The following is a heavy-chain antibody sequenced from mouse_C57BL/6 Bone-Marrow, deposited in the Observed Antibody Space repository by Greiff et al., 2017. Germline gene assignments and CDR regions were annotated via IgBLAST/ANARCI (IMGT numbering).Heavy chain of an antibody. J-gene: IGHJ2*01. V-gene: IGHV1-81*01. D-gene: IGHD1-1*01. Sequence: VQLQQSGAELARPGASVKLSCKASGYTFTSYGISWVKQRTGQGLEWIGEIYPRSGNTYYNEKFKGKATLTADQSSSTAYMELRNLTSEDSAVSFCARHYYGSSYGYWGQGTTLTVSS. CDR2: IYPRSGNT. CDR1: GYTFTSYG. CDR3: ARHYYGSSYGY.